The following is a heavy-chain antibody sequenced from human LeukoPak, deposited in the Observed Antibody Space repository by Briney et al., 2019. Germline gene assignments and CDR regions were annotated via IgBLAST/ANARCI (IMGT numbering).Heavy chain of an antibody. J-gene: IGHJ4*02. CDR1: GFTFSSYG. CDR2: IRYDGSNE. Sequence: GGSLRLSCVAPGFTFSSYGMHWVRQAPGKGLEWVAFIRYDGSNEYYADSVKGRFTISRDNSKNTLYLQIHSLRAEDTAVYYCAKDRDYDLWSGYYEDWGQGTLVTVSS. V-gene: IGHV3-30*02. CDR3: AKDRDYDLWSGYYED. D-gene: IGHD3-3*01.